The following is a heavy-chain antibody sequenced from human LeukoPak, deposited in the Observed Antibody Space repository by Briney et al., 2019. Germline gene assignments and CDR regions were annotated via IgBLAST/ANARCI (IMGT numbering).Heavy chain of an antibody. V-gene: IGHV3-48*02. J-gene: IGHJ4*02. CDR1: GLTFSNYN. CDR3: ARDRGYSYGLIDY. Sequence: GGSLRLSCAASGLTFSNYNMNWVRQAPGKGLEWVSYISSSSSTIYYADSVKGRFTISRDNAKNSLYLQMNSLRDEDTAVYYCARDRGYSYGLIDYWGQGTLVTVSS. CDR2: ISSSSSTI. D-gene: IGHD5-18*01.